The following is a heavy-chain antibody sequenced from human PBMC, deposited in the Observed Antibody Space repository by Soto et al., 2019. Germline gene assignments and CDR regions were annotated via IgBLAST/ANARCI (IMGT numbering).Heavy chain of an antibody. CDR3: ARFRSGVDKAMVLRPNWLDP. Sequence: SETLSLTCTVSGGSISSYYWSWIRQPPGKGLEWIGYIYYSGSTNYNPSLKSRVTTSVDTSKNQFSLKLSSVTAADTAVYYCARFRSGVDKAMVLRPNWLDPWGQGTMVTVSS. V-gene: IGHV4-59*01. J-gene: IGHJ5*02. CDR1: GGSISSYY. CDR2: IYYSGST. D-gene: IGHD5-18*01.